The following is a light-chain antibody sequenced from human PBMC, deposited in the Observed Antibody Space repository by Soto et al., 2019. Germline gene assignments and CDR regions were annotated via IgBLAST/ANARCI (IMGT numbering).Light chain of an antibody. CDR2: LNSDGSH. CDR3: QTWGTGTG. V-gene: IGLV4-69*01. J-gene: IGLJ3*02. CDR1: SGHSSYA. Sequence: QLVLTQSPSDSASLGASVKLTCTLRSGHSSYAIAWHQQQPEKGPRYLMKLNSDGSHSKGDGIPDRFSGSSSGAERYLTISSLQSEDEADYYCQTWGTGTGFGGGTKLTVL.